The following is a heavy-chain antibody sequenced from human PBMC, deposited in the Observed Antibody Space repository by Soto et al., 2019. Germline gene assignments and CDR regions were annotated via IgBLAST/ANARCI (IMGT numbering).Heavy chain of an antibody. J-gene: IGHJ6*02. D-gene: IGHD2-2*01. CDR2: IYHSGST. Sequence: SETLSLTCAVSGGSISSSNWWSSVRQPPGKGLEWIGEIYHSGSTNYNPSLKSRVTISVDTSKNQFSLKLSSVTAADTAVYYCARVVVRGYGMDVWGQGTTVTVSS. V-gene: IGHV4-4*02. CDR1: GGSISSSNW. CDR3: ARVVVRGYGMDV.